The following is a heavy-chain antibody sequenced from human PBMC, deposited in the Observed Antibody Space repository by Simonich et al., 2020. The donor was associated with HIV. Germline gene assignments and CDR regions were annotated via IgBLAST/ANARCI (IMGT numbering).Heavy chain of an antibody. Sequence: QVQVKQWGAGLLTPSETLSLTCAVYGGSFSGYYWSWIRQPPGKGLGWIGEVNHSGSATYNASLKSRITISVDTSENQFSLKLSSVTAADTAVYYCARGFPFISLGSYWGQGTLVTVSS. V-gene: IGHV4-34*01. CDR2: VNHSGSA. D-gene: IGHD2-15*01. J-gene: IGHJ4*02. CDR1: GGSFSGYY. CDR3: ARGFPFISLGSY.